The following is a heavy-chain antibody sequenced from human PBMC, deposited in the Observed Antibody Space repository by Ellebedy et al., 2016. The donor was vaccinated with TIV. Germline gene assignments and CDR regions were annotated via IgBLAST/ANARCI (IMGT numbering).Heavy chain of an antibody. J-gene: IGHJ4*02. CDR1: GYSFTSYW. D-gene: IGHD2-21*02. Sequence: GESLKISXKGSGYSFTSYWIGWVRQMPGKGLEWMGIIYPGDSDTRYSPSFQGQVTISADKSISTAYLQWSSLKASDTAMYYCARQRHCGGDCYPNDYWGQGTLVTVSS. CDR2: IYPGDSDT. CDR3: ARQRHCGGDCYPNDY. V-gene: IGHV5-51*01.